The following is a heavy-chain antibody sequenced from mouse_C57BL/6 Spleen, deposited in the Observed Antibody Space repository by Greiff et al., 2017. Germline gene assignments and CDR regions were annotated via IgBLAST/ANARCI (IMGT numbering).Heavy chain of an antibody. V-gene: IGHV1-82*01. CDR2: IYPGDGDT. CDR3: ARGGFAY. CDR1: GYAFSSSW. Sequence: VQLQQSGPELVKPGASVKISCKASGYAFSSSWMNWVKQRPGKGLEWIGRIYPGDGDTNYNGKFKGKATLTADKSSSTAYMQLSSLASEDSAVYFCARGGFAYWGKGTLVTVSA. J-gene: IGHJ3*01.